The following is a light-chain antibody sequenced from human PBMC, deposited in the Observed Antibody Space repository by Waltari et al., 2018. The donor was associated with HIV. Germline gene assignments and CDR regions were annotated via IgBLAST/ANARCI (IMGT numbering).Light chain of an antibody. J-gene: IGKJ1*01. CDR2: WAS. V-gene: IGKV4-1*01. CDR3: QQYYSTPWT. Sequence: DIEMTKSPDSLTVSLGERATLNCKSSQSILYTSNNKNFLAWYQKKPGQPPKLLIYWASTRESGVPDRFSGSGSGTDFTLTISSLQAEDVAVYYCQQYYSTPWTFGQGTKVEIK. CDR1: QSILYTSNNKNF.